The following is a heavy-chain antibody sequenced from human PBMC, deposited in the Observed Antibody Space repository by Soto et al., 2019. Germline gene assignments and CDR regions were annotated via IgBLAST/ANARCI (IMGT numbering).Heavy chain of an antibody. Sequence: PGGSLRLSCAASGFTFSSYAMHWVRQAPGKGLEWVAVISYDGSNKYYADSVKGRFTISRDNSKNTLYLQMNSLRAEDTAVYYCARDEPFSGSYYTGDYWGQGTLVTVSS. CDR2: ISYDGSNK. D-gene: IGHD3-10*01. CDR1: GFTFSSYA. CDR3: ARDEPFSGSYYTGDY. V-gene: IGHV3-30-3*01. J-gene: IGHJ4*02.